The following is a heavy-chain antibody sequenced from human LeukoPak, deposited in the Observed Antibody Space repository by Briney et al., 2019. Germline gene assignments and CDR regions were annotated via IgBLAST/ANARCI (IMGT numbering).Heavy chain of an antibody. CDR1: GYTFTSYD. CDR2: MNPNSGNT. D-gene: IGHD6-13*01. J-gene: IGHJ4*02. CDR3: ATAVISSSWQIDY. Sequence: ASVKVSCKASGYTFTSYDINWVRQATGQGLEWMGWMNPNSGNTGYAQKFQGRVTITRNTSISTAYMELSSLRSEDTAVYYCATAVISSSWQIDYWGQGTLVTVSS. V-gene: IGHV1-8*03.